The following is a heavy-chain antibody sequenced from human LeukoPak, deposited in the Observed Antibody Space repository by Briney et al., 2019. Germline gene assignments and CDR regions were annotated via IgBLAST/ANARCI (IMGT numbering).Heavy chain of an antibody. CDR3: ARDGYNYVWGYYFDY. CDR2: INHSGST. CDR1: GGSFSGFY. Sequence: PSETLSLTCAVYGGSFSGFYWSWIRQPPGKGLEWIGEINHSGSTNYNPSLKSRVTISVDTSKNQFSLKLSSVTAADTAVYYCARDGYNYVWGYYFDYWGQGTLVTVSS. V-gene: IGHV4-34*01. D-gene: IGHD3-16*01. J-gene: IGHJ4*02.